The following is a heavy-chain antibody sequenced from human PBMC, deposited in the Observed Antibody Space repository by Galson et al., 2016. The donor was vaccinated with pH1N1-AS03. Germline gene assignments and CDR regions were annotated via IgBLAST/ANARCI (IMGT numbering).Heavy chain of an antibody. CDR1: GFTFRSYW. V-gene: IGHV3-7*01. CDR2: IKQDGSEN. CDR3: ARIKGGGNSDGFDI. D-gene: IGHD4-23*01. Sequence: SLRLSCAASGFTFRSYWMTWVRQAPGKGLEWVANIKQDGSENYSLDSVKGRFTISRDNVENSVYLQLNGLKVEGTAMYYCARIKGGGNSDGFDIWGLGTKVIVSS. J-gene: IGHJ3*02.